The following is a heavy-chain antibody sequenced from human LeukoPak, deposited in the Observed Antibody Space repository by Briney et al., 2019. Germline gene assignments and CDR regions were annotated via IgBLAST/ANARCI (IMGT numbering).Heavy chain of an antibody. Sequence: GGSLRLSCAASGFTFSNYGMHWVRQAPGKGLEWVAFMHYDGSNKYYADSVKGRFTISRDNSKNTLYLQMNSLRAEDTTVYYCAKDRGAYYYGSGNYSDYWGQGTLVTVSS. J-gene: IGHJ4*02. CDR3: AKDRGAYYYGSGNYSDY. CDR1: GFTFSNYG. CDR2: MHYDGSNK. V-gene: IGHV3-30*02. D-gene: IGHD3-10*01.